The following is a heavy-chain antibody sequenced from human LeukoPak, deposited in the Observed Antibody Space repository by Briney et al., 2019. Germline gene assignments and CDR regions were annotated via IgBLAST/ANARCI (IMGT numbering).Heavy chain of an antibody. V-gene: IGHV1-69*05. Sequence: SVKVSCKASGGTFSSYAISWVRQAPGQGLDWMGRIIPIFGTANYAQKFQGRVTITTDESTSTAYMELSSLRSEDTAVYYCARERTTYYYDSSGYPGEGWGQGTLVTVSS. D-gene: IGHD3-22*01. CDR1: GGTFSSYA. CDR2: IIPIFGTA. J-gene: IGHJ4*02. CDR3: ARERTTYYYDSSGYPGEG.